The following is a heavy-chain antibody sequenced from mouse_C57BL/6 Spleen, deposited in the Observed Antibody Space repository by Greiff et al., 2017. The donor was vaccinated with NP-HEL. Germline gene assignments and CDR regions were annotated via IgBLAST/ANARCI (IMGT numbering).Heavy chain of an antibody. D-gene: IGHD1-1*01. CDR2: IHPNSGST. CDR3: ARVYYGAMDY. V-gene: IGHV1-64*01. Sequence: QVQLKQPGAELVKPGASVKLSCKASGYTFTSYWMHWVKQRPGQGLEWIGMIHPNSGSTNYNEKFKSKATLTVDKSSSTAYMQLSSLTSEDSAVYYCARVYYGAMDYWGQGTSVTVSS. J-gene: IGHJ4*01. CDR1: GYTFTSYW.